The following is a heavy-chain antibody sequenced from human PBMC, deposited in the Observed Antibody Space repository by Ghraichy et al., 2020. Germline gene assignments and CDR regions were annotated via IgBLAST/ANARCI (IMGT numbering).Heavy chain of an antibody. CDR1: GFTFSSYA. V-gene: IGHV3-23*01. CDR2: ISGSGGST. D-gene: IGHD3-3*01. J-gene: IGHJ5*02. Sequence: GGSLRLSCAASGFTFSSYAMSWVRQAPGKGLEWVSAISGSGGSTYYADSVKGRFTISRDNSKNTLYLQMNSLRAEDTAVYYCAKALVTIFGVARNWFDPWGQGTLVTVSS. CDR3: AKALVTIFGVARNWFDP.